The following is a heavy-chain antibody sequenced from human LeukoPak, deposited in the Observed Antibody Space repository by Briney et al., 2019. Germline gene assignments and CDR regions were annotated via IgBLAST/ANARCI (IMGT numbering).Heavy chain of an antibody. J-gene: IGHJ3*02. CDR2: IRYDGSNK. D-gene: IGHD3-10*01. V-gene: IGHV3-30*02. CDR1: GFTFSSYG. Sequence: GGSLRLSCAASGFTFSSYGMHWVRQAPGKGLEWVAFIRYDGSNKYYADSVKGRFTISRDNSKNTLYLQMNSLRAEDTAVYYCAKEYYLTLLGAFDIWGQGTMVTFSS. CDR3: AKEYYLTLLGAFDI.